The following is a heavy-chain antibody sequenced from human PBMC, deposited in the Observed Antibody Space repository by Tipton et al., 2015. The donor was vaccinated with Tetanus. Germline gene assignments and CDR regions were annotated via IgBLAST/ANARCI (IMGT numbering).Heavy chain of an antibody. J-gene: IGHJ6*02. CDR1: GGSITSDNHY. CDR2: IYHSGST. V-gene: IGHV4-30-2*01. CDR3: ARVKGTYNHYGLDV. D-gene: IGHD3-10*01. Sequence: TLSLTCAVSGGSITSDNHYWSWIRQPPGKGLEWIGYIYHSGSTYYNASLKSRVTISEDRSKNQISLRLRSVTAADTAVYYCARVKGTYNHYGLDVWGQGTTVTVAS.